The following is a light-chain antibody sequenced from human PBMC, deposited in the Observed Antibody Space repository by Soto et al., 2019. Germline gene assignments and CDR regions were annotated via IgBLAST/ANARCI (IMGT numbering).Light chain of an antibody. V-gene: IGKV3-15*01. CDR2: GAF. CDR1: QSVSFH. J-gene: IGKJ4*01. CDR3: QQYATSPPT. Sequence: EIVMTQSPATLSVSPGETATLSCRASQSVSFHLAWYQQKPGQGPRLLIYGAFTRATGIPARFSGSGSGTDFTLTISSLQSEDFAVYYCQQYATSPPTFGGGTKVEIK.